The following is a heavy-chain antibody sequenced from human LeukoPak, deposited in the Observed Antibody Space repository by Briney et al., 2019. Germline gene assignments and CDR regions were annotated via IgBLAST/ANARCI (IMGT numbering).Heavy chain of an antibody. CDR2: IYYSGST. CDR1: GGSISSYY. V-gene: IGHV4-59*12. Sequence: PSETLSLTCTVSGGSISSYYWSWIRQPPGKGLEWIGYIYYSGSTNYNPSLKSRVTISVDTSKNQFSLKLSSVTAADTAVYYCARDRGDGYNPSHFDYWGQGTLVTVSS. J-gene: IGHJ4*02. CDR3: ARDRGDGYNPSHFDY. D-gene: IGHD5-24*01.